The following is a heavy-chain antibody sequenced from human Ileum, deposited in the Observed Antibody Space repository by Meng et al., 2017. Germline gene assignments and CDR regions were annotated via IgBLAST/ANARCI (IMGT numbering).Heavy chain of an antibody. J-gene: IGHJ4*02. Sequence: GPRQGWLAPPGPLSLTCAVSSGSISSNTYWSWVRQPPGKGLEWIGQISHSGSAYYNPSLKSRVTMSVDKSKSQFSLMLTSVTAADTAIYYCARHGGYSQDFWGQGTLVTVSS. D-gene: IGHD4-23*01. V-gene: IGHV4-4*03. CDR1: SGSISSNTY. CDR2: ISHSGSA. CDR3: ARHGGYSQDF.